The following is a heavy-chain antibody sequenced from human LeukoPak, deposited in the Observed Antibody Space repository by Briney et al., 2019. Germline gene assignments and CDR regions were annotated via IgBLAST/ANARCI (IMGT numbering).Heavy chain of an antibody. CDR1: GFTFSSYA. J-gene: IGHJ4*02. D-gene: IGHD3-3*01. CDR3: AKVQGRGTIFGVVIISYFDY. Sequence: GGSLRLSCAASGFTFSSYAMSWVRQAPGKGLEWVSAISGSGGSTYYADSVKGRLTVSRDNSKNTLYLQMNSLRAEDTAVYYCAKVQGRGTIFGVVIISYFDYWGQGTLVTVSS. V-gene: IGHV3-23*01. CDR2: ISGSGGST.